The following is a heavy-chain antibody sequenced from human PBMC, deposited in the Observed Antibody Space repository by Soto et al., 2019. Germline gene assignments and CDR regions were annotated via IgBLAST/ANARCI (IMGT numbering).Heavy chain of an antibody. V-gene: IGHV4-34*01. J-gene: IGHJ6*03. D-gene: IGHD3-10*01. Sequence: TSETLSLTCAVYGGSFSGYYWSWIRQPPGKGLEWIGEINHSGSTNYNPSLKSRVTISVDTSKNQFSLKLSSVTAADTAVYYCARGRGYHYYGSGSYYNGQGYYYYYMDVWGKGTTVTVSS. CDR1: GGSFSGYY. CDR2: INHSGST. CDR3: ARGRGYHYYGSGSYYNGQGYYYYYMDV.